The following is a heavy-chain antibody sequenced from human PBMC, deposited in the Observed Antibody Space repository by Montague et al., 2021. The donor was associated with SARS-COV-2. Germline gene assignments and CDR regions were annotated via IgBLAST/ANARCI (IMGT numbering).Heavy chain of an antibody. CDR2: INSDGSST. V-gene: IGHV3-74*01. CDR1: GFTFSSYW. D-gene: IGHD3-3*01. J-gene: IGHJ6*02. Sequence: SLRLSCAASGFTFSSYWMHWVRQAPGKGLVWVSRINSDGSSTSYADSVKGRFTISRDNAKNTLYLQMNSLRAEDTAVYYCARVYYDFWSGSTANWYYGMDVWGQGTTVTVSS. CDR3: ARVYYDFWSGSTANWYYGMDV.